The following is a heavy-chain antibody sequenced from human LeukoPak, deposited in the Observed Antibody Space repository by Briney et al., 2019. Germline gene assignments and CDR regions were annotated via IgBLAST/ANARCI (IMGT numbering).Heavy chain of an antibody. CDR2: INTNTGNP. V-gene: IGHV7-4-1*02. CDR3: ARDVAAAGTNWFDP. J-gene: IGHJ5*02. D-gene: IGHD6-13*01. Sequence: ASVKVSCKASGGTFSSYAISWVRQAPGQGLEWMGWINTNTGNPTYAQGFTGRFVFSLDTSVSTAYLQISSLKAEDTAVYYCARDVAAAGTNWFDPWGQGTLVTVSS. CDR1: GGTFSSYA.